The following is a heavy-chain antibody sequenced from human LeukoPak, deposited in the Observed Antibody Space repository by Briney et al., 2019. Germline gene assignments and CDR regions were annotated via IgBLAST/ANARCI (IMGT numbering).Heavy chain of an antibody. J-gene: IGHJ3*02. D-gene: IGHD1-14*01. V-gene: IGHV4-59*11. Sequence: SETLSLTCAVSGASISGHYLTWIRQPPGKGLEWIGYISYVGSTNYNPSPKSRVTISVDTSKNLFSLKLNSVTAADTAVYYCARDKISINAFDMWGQGTMVTVSS. CDR3: ARDKISINAFDM. CDR2: ISYVGST. CDR1: GASISGHY.